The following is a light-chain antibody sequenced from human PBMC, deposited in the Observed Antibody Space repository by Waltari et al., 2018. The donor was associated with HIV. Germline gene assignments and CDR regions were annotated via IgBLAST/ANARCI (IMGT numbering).Light chain of an antibody. Sequence: QSALSQPRSVSGSPGQSITISCTGTSSDVCSYNYVSWYQHHPGKAPKLMIYDAMKRPSGVPDRFSGSKSGNTASLTISGLQVEDEADYYCCSSAGRYTFVFGTGTKVTVL. J-gene: IGLJ1*01. CDR3: CSSAGRYTFV. V-gene: IGLV2-11*01. CDR1: SSDVCSYNY. CDR2: DAM.